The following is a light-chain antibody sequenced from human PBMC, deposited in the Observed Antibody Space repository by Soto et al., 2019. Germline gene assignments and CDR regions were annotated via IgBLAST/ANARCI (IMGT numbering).Light chain of an antibody. V-gene: IGLV2-14*01. Sequence: QSALTQPASVSGSPGQSITISCTGTSSDIGTYNSVSWYQHHPGKAPKLLIFEVIDRPSGVSDRFSGSKSGNTASLTISGLQHEQEADYSCCSYNSTYTLVFGGGTKVTVL. CDR3: CSYNSTYTLV. J-gene: IGLJ3*02. CDR2: EVI. CDR1: SSDIGTYNS.